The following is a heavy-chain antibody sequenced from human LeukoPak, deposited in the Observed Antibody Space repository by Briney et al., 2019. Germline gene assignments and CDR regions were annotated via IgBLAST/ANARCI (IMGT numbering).Heavy chain of an antibody. J-gene: IGHJ4*02. CDR3: ARDLIAVAGTGTYPPDY. Sequence: ASVKVSCKASGYTFTSYGISWVRQAPGQGLEWMGWISAYNGNTNYSQNLQGRGTMTTDTSTSTAYMALRSLRSDDTAVYYCARDLIAVAGTGTYPPDYWGQGTLVTVSS. V-gene: IGHV1-18*01. D-gene: IGHD6-19*01. CDR1: GYTFTSYG. CDR2: ISAYNGNT.